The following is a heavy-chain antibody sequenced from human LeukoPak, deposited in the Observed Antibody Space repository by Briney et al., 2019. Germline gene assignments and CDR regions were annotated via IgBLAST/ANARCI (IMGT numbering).Heavy chain of an antibody. J-gene: IGHJ4*02. CDR1: GYTFTVYY. Sequence: ASVKVSCKASGYTFTVYYMHWVRQAPGQGLEWMGWISVYNGNTNYAQNLQGRATMTTDTSTSTTYMELRSLRSDDTAVYYCARVNNYDILSSFDYWGQGTLVTVSS. CDR2: ISVYNGNT. CDR3: ARVNNYDILSSFDY. D-gene: IGHD3-9*01. V-gene: IGHV1-18*04.